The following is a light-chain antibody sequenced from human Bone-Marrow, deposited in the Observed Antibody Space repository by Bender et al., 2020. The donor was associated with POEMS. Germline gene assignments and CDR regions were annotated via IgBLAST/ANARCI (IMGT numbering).Light chain of an antibody. CDR2: GDT. J-gene: IGLJ2*01. Sequence: QSVLTQPPSVSGAPGQTVTISCTGTNSNIGAGYEVHWYQQLPGAAPKLLIYGDTNRPSGVPDRFSGSKSGTSASLAITGLQAEDEADYFCQSYDTSLRGSRVFGGGTKLTVL. CDR1: NSNIGAGYE. CDR3: QSYDTSLRGSRV. V-gene: IGLV1-40*01.